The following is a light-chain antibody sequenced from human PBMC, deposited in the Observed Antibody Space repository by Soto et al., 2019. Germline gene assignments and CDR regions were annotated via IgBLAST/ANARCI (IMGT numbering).Light chain of an antibody. Sequence: NFMLTQPHSVSESPGKTVTISCTRSSGSIASNYVQWYQQRPGSAPTTVIYEDNQRPSGVPDRFSGSIDSSSNSASLTISGLETEDEADYYCQSYDSSNPVVFGGGPQLTVL. V-gene: IGLV6-57*04. CDR3: QSYDSSNPVV. CDR2: EDN. CDR1: SGSIASNY. J-gene: IGLJ2*01.